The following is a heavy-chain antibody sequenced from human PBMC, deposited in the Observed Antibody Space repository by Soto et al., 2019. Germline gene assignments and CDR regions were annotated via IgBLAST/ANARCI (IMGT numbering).Heavy chain of an antibody. J-gene: IGHJ3*02. CDR3: ARPDGSRHDAFDI. Sequence: GGSLRLSCAASGFTFSSYSMNWVRQAPGKGLEWVSSISSSSSYIYYADSEKGRFTISRDNAKNSLYLQMNSLRAEDTAVYYCARPDGSRHDAFDIWGQGTMVTVSS. D-gene: IGHD2-15*01. V-gene: IGHV3-21*01. CDR1: GFTFSSYS. CDR2: ISSSSSYI.